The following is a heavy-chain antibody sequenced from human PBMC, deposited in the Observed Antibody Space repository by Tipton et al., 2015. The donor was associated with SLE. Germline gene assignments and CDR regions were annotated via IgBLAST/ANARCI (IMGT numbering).Heavy chain of an antibody. D-gene: IGHD3-10*01. V-gene: IGHV4-59*01. CDR2: IYYSGST. CDR3: ARSLWFGALLNWFDP. J-gene: IGHJ5*02. Sequence: TLSLTCTVSGGSISSYYWSVIRQPPGKGLEWIGYIYYSGSTNYNPSLKSRVTISVDTSKNQFSLKLSSVTAADTAVYYCARSLWFGALLNWFDPWGKGTLVTVSS. CDR1: GGSISSYY.